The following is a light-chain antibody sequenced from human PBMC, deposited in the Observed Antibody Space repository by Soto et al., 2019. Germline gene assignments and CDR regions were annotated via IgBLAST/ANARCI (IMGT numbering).Light chain of an antibody. CDR2: EVS. Sequence: QSALTQPASVSGSPGQSITISCTGTSSDVGAYNYVSWYQQHAGKAPKFMIYEVSNRPSGVSNRFSGSKSGNTASLTISGLQAEDEADYYCSSYTTSGTLVFGGGIKLTVL. J-gene: IGLJ3*02. V-gene: IGLV2-14*01. CDR1: SSDVGAYNY. CDR3: SSYTTSGTLV.